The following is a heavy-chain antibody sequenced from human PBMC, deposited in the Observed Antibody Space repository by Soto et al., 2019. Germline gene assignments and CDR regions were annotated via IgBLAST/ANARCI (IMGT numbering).Heavy chain of an antibody. CDR2: IIPIFGTA. CDR3: ARDGGYDSSGHTDDAFDI. D-gene: IGHD3-22*01. CDR1: GGTFSSYA. J-gene: IGHJ3*02. Sequence: QVQLVQSGAEVKKPGSSVKVSCKASGGTFSSYAISWVRQAPGQGLEWMGGIIPIFGTANYAQKFQGRVTITADXXTXTXSMELSSLRSEDTAVYYCARDGGYDSSGHTDDAFDIWGQGTMVTVSS. V-gene: IGHV1-69*12.